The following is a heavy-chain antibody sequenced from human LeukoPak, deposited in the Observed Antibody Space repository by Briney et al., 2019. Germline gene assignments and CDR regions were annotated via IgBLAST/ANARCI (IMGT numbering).Heavy chain of an antibody. J-gene: IGHJ6*03. CDR1: GFTFSSYS. CDR3: AGGDNRIAAAGTFGYYYYYYYMDV. V-gene: IGHV3-48*01. D-gene: IGHD6-13*01. Sequence: QPGGSLRLSCAASGFTFSSYSMNWVRQAPGKGLEWVSYISSSSSTIYYADSVKGRFTISRDNAKNSLYLQMNSLRAEDTAVYYCAGGDNRIAAAGTFGYYYYYYYMDVWGKGTTVTVSS. CDR2: ISSSSSTI.